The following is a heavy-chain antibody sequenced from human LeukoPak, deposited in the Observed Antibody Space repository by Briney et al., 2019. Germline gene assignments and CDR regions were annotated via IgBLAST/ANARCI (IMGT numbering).Heavy chain of an antibody. J-gene: IGHJ4*02. Sequence: GESLRLSCAASGFTFSSYWMSWVRQAPGKGLEWVANIKQDGSEKYYVDSVKGRFTISRDNSKNTLYLQMNSLRAEDTAVYYCAKGEDSSGYYSDFDYWGQGTLVTVSS. CDR1: GFTFSSYW. V-gene: IGHV3-7*03. CDR3: AKGEDSSGYYSDFDY. D-gene: IGHD3-22*01. CDR2: IKQDGSEK.